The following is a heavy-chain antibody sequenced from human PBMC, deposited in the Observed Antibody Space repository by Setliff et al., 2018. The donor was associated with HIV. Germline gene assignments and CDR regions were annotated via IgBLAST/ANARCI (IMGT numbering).Heavy chain of an antibody. D-gene: IGHD3-10*01. CDR2: IKQDGSEK. CDR1: GFTFSTYW. CDR3: ASVLRYYGSGSYPFGY. J-gene: IGHJ4*02. Sequence: GESLRLSCAASGFTFSTYWMSWVRQAPGKGLEWVANIKQDGSEKYYVDSVKGRFTISRDNAKNSLYLQMNSLRAEDTAVYYCASVLRYYGSGSYPFGYWGQGTLVTVS. V-gene: IGHV3-7*01.